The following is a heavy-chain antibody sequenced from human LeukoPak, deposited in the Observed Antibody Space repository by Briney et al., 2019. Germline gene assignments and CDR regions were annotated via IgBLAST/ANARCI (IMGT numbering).Heavy chain of an antibody. Sequence: GYFMKICRWCSGYSLGNYWNGEGRQMVEKKLEWMGIISPGDSDTSSSPSFPGQVTISAATSISTAYLQWSSLKASDTAMYYCARQSQWPPTNPAHDAFDIWGQGTMVTVSS. D-gene: IGHD6-19*01. CDR1: GYSLGNYW. CDR2: ISPGDSDT. CDR3: ARQSQWPPTNPAHDAFDI. V-gene: IGHV5-51*01. J-gene: IGHJ3*02.